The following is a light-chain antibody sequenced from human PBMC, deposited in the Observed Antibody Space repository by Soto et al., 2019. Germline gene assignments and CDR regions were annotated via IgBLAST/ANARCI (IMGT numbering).Light chain of an antibody. CDR1: RSDVGGYNY. CDR2: DVS. CDR3: SSYTGSSTLVL. J-gene: IGLJ2*01. Sequence: QSALTQPASVSGSPGQSITISCTGTRSDVGGYNYVSWYQQHPGKAPKLMIYDVSNRPSGVSNRFSGSKSGNTASLTISGLQAEDEADYFCSSYTGSSTLVLFGGGTKVTV. V-gene: IGLV2-14*03.